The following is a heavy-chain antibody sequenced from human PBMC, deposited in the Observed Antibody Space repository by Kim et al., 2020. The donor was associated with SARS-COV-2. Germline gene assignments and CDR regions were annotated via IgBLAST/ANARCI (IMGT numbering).Heavy chain of an antibody. J-gene: IGHJ4*02. Sequence: SETLSLTCTVSGGSISSGGYYWSWIRQHPGKGLEWIGYIYYSGSTYYNPSLKSRVTISVDTSKNQFSLKLSPVTAADTAVYYCARAPTLLWFGDLVVYYVDYWGQGTRVTVSS. CDR1: GGSISSGGYY. D-gene: IGHD3-10*01. V-gene: IGHV4-31*03. CDR3: ARAPTLLWFGDLVVYYVDY. CDR2: IYYSGST.